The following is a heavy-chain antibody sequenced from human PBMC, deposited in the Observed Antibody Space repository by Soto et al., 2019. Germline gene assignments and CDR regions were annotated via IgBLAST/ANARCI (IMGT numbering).Heavy chain of an antibody. CDR1: GFTFNMFA. Sequence: EVQLLESGGGLVQPGGSLRLSCAASGFTFNMFAMYWVRQAPGKGLEWVSGITDSGGRTYYADSVKDRFTSSRDNSKNTLYLQMNSLRDEDTAVYYCAKGQEIESRLDYWGRGTLVTVSP. J-gene: IGHJ4*02. CDR2: ITDSGGRT. CDR3: AKGQEIESRLDY. V-gene: IGHV3-23*01.